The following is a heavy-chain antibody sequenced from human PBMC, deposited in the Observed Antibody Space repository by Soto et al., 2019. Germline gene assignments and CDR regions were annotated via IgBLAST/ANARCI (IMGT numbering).Heavy chain of an antibody. CDR2: IYYSGST. CDR3: AREGAAPYYYYGMDV. V-gene: IGHV4-31*03. CDR1: GGSISSGGYF. D-gene: IGHD6-6*01. J-gene: IGHJ6*02. Sequence: QVQLQESGPGLVKPSQTLSLTCTVSGGSISSGGYFWSWIRQHPGKGLEWIGFIYYSGSTSYNPALKSRVTISVDTSQNRFSLQLSSVTAADTAVYYCAREGAAPYYYYGMDVWGQGTTVTVSS.